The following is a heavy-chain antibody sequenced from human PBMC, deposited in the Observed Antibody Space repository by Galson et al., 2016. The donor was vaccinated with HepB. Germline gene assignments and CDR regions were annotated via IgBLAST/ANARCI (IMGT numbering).Heavy chain of an antibody. D-gene: IGHD7-27*01. Sequence: YIYYADSVKGRFTITRDNAKNSLYLQMDSLRAEDTAVYFCARETGAMYWYFDLWGRGTLVTVSS. V-gene: IGHV3-21*01. J-gene: IGHJ2*01. CDR3: ARETGAMYWYFDL. CDR2: YI.